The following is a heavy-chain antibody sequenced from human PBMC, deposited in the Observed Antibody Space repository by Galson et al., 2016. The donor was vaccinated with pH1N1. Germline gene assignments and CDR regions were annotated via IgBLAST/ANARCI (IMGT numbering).Heavy chain of an antibody. D-gene: IGHD5-24*01. CDR1: GGSISNDYYY. CDR3: ARVGATMTATGAFDM. V-gene: IGHV4-30-4*08. J-gene: IGHJ3*02. Sequence: ILSLTCTVSGGSISNDYYYWSWIRQPPGKGVEWIGYIYYSGTTYYNPSLRSRVTISIDTSKNQFSLKVTSVTAADTAVYYCARVGATMTATGAFDMWGQGTMVTVYS. CDR2: IYYSGTT.